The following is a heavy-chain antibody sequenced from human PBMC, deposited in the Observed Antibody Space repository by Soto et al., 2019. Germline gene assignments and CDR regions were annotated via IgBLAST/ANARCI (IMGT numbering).Heavy chain of an antibody. V-gene: IGHV3-30*18. D-gene: IGHD3-10*01. CDR2: ISSDGSDK. J-gene: IGHJ5*02. CDR3: AKDLMNYYGSWFDP. Sequence: GGSLRLSCAASGFSFSNYGIHWVRQAPGKGLEWVAVISSDGSDKYYADSVKGRFTISRDNSKTTLYLQMNSLRAEDTAVYYCAKDLMNYYGSWFDPWGQGTLVTVSS. CDR1: GFSFSNYG.